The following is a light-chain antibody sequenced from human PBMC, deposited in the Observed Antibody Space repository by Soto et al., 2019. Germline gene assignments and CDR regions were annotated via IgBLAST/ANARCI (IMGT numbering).Light chain of an antibody. CDR2: DAS. CDR3: QQYDSYSWT. Sequence: DIQMTQSPSTLSASVGDRVTITCRASQSISTWLAWYQQKPGKAPKLLIFDASSLESGVPSRFSGIGSGTEFILTISSLQPDDFATYYCQQYDSYSWTFGQGTKVDNK. J-gene: IGKJ1*01. CDR1: QSISTW. V-gene: IGKV1-5*01.